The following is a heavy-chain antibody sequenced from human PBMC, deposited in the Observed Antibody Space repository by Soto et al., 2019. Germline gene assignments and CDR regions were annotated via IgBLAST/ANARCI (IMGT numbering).Heavy chain of an antibody. CDR3: ASSSTSLGMDV. CDR2: IYYSGST. Sequence: QVQLQESGPGLVKPSQTLSLTCTVSGGSISSGGYYWSWIRQHPGKGLEWIGYIYYSGSTYYNPSPNSLVTILVDTSKNQFSLKLISVTAADTAVYYFASSSTSLGMDVWGQGTTVTVSS. V-gene: IGHV4-31*01. J-gene: IGHJ6*02. CDR1: GGSISSGGYY. D-gene: IGHD2-2*01.